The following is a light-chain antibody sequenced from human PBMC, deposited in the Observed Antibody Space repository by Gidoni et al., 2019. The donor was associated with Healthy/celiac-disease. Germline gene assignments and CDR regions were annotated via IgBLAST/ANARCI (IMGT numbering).Light chain of an antibody. CDR1: QSVSRY. J-gene: IGKJ4*01. Sequence: EIVMTTSPATLCVSPGERATLSCSDRQSVSRYLAWYQQNPGHAPRLLIYGATTKATVIPAMFSGSGSGTEFTLTISSLQSEYFAVYYCQQYNNWPITFGGGTKVEIK. V-gene: IGKV3-15*01. CDR2: GAT. CDR3: QQYNNWPIT.